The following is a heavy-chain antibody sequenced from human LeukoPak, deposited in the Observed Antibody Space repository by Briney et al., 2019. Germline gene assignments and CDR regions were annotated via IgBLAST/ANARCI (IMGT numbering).Heavy chain of an antibody. Sequence: ASVKVSCKASGYTFTSYGISLGRQAPGQGLEWMGWISTYNGNTNYAQKLQGRVTMTTDTSTSTAYMELRSLRSDDTAVYYCARDLEDCSGGSCYVDYWGKGTLVTVSS. CDR2: ISTYNGNT. J-gene: IGHJ4*02. CDR3: ARDLEDCSGGSCYVDY. V-gene: IGHV1-18*01. D-gene: IGHD2-15*01. CDR1: GYTFTSYG.